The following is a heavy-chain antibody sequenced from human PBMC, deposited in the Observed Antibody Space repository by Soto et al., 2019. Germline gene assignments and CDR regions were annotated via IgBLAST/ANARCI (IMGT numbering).Heavy chain of an antibody. CDR2: IYTSGST. D-gene: IGHD2-2*01. Sequence: QVQLQESGPGLVKPSETLSLTCTVSGGSISSYYWSWIRQPAGKGLEWIGRIYTSGSTNYNPSLKSRVTMSVDTSKNQFSLKLSSVTAADTAVYYCARDLPAIVVVPAATNWFDPWGQGTLVTVSS. CDR3: ARDLPAIVVVPAATNWFDP. CDR1: GGSISSYY. J-gene: IGHJ5*02. V-gene: IGHV4-4*07.